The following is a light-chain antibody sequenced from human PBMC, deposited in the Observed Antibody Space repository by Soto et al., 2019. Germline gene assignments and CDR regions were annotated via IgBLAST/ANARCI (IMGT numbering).Light chain of an antibody. V-gene: IGKV3-11*01. J-gene: IGKJ2*01. CDR2: DAS. CDR1: QSISSY. CDR3: QQRSNWPYT. Sequence: EIVLTQSPATLSLSPGERATLSCRASQSISSYLALYQQRPGQAPRLLIYDASTRATGIPAKFSGSGSGTDFTLTISSLEPEDFVVYYCQQRSNWPYTFGHGNNLEI.